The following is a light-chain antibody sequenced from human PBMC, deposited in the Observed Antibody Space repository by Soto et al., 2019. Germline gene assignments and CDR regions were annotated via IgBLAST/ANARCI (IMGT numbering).Light chain of an antibody. CDR1: QSVSRY. V-gene: IGKV3-11*01. CDR3: QQRSSWPVT. J-gene: IGKJ1*01. CDR2: DPS. Sequence: EIVLTQSPVTLSLSPGERATLSCRASQSVSRYFAWYQQKPGQAPRLLIYDPSNRATGVPARFSGSGSGTDFTLTISSLEPEDFAVYYCQQRSSWPVTFGQGTKVEI.